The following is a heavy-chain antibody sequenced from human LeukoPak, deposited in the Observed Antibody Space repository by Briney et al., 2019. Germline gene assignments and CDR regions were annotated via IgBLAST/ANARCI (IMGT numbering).Heavy chain of an antibody. CDR2: ISSSSSYI. D-gene: IGHD4-17*01. CDR3: ARDKGDYGDYESAEYFQH. V-gene: IGHV3-21*01. J-gene: IGHJ1*01. Sequence: GGSLRLPCAASGFTFSSCSMNWVRQAPGKGLEWVSSISSSSSYIYYADSVKGRFTISRDNAKNSLYLQMNSLRAEDTAVYYCARDKGDYGDYESAEYFQHWGQGTLVTVSS. CDR1: GFTFSSCS.